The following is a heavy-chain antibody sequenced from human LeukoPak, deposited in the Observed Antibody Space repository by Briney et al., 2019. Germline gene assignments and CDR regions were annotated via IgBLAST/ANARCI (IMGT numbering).Heavy chain of an antibody. CDR3: VRSETIWYYFDY. J-gene: IGHJ4*02. D-gene: IGHD1-7*01. CDR1: GGSISSSNHY. Sequence: SETLSLTCTVSGGSISSSNHYWGWIRQTPGKALEWIGNMYYRGSTYYNPSRNSRVSMSLDTSKNQFSLRLSSVTAADTAVYFCVRSETIWYYFDYWGQGRLVTVSS. V-gene: IGHV4-39*07. CDR2: MYYRGST.